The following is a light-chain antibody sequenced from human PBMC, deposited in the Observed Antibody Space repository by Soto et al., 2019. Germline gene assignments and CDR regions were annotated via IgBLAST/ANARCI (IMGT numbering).Light chain of an antibody. V-gene: IGKV2-28*01. Sequence: DVVMTQSPLSLSVTPGESASISCRSSQSLLQSNGNNYLDWFLQKPGQSPRLLIYLGSNRASGVPDRFSGSGSGTDFTLKISRVEAEDVVVYYCMQGLHSPGTVGQGTKGELK. CDR1: QSLLQSNGNNY. CDR3: MQGLHSPGT. CDR2: LGS. J-gene: IGKJ1*01.